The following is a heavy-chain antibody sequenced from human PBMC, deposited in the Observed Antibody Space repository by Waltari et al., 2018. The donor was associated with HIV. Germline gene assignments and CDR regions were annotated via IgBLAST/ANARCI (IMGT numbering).Heavy chain of an antibody. J-gene: IGHJ4*02. CDR1: GFTFSSYA. Sequence: EVQLLESGGGLVQPGGSLRLSCAASGFTFSSYAMSWVRQAPGEGLEWVSAISGSGGSTYYADSVKGRFTISRDNSKNTLYLQMNSLRAEDTAVYYCANTKYYDFWSGFSYYFDYWGQGTLVTVSS. D-gene: IGHD3-3*01. CDR3: ANTKYYDFWSGFSYYFDY. V-gene: IGHV3-23*01. CDR2: ISGSGGST.